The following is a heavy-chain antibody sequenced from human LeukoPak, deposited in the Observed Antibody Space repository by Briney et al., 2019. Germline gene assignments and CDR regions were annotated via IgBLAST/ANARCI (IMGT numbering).Heavy chain of an antibody. D-gene: IGHD1-26*01. CDR3: AKLIVGATNDAFDI. CDR1: GFTFSSYG. J-gene: IGHJ3*02. CDR2: IWYDGSNK. Sequence: GRSLRLSCAASGFTFSSYGMHWVRQAPGKGLEWVAVIWYDGSNKYYADSVKGRFTISRDNPKNTLYLQMNSLRAEDTAVYYCAKLIVGATNDAFDIWGQGTMVTVSS. V-gene: IGHV3-33*06.